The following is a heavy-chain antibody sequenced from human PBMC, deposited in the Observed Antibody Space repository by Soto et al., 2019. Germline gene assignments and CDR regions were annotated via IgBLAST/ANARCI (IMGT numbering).Heavy chain of an antibody. V-gene: IGHV3-30*18. CDR2: ISYDGSNK. J-gene: IGHJ4*02. CDR3: AKVMTSSTVSPFDS. D-gene: IGHD4-17*01. Sequence: QVQLVESGGGVVQPGRSLRLSCAASGFTFSSYGMHWVRQAPGKGLEWVAVISYDGSNKYYADSVKGRFTISRDNSKNTLYLQMNSLRAEDTAVYYCAKVMTSSTVSPFDSWGQGTLVTVSS. CDR1: GFTFSSYG.